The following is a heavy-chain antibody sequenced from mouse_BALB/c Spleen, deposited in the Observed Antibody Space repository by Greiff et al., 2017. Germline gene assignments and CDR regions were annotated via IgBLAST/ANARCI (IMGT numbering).Heavy chain of an antibody. D-gene: IGHD2-14*01. Sequence: VQLKESGPGLVAPSQSLSITCTVSGFSLTSYGVHWVRQPPGKGLEWLGVIWAGGSTNYNSALMSRLSISKDNSKSQVFLKMNSLQTDDTAMYYCAGYYRYDAYWGQGTLVTVSA. V-gene: IGHV2-9*02. J-gene: IGHJ3*01. CDR3: AGYYRYDAY. CDR2: IWAGGST. CDR1: GFSLTSYG.